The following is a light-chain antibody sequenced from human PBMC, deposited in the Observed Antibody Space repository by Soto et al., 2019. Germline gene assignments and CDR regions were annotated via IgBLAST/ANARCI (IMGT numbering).Light chain of an antibody. CDR1: SSNIGSNT. Sequence: QSVPTQPPSASGTPGQRVTNSCSGSSSNIGSNTVNWYQQLPGTAPKLLIYSNNQRPSGVPDRFSGSKSGTSASLAISGLQSEDEADYYCAAWDDSLNGPVFGGATKLTVL. J-gene: IGLJ2*01. V-gene: IGLV1-44*01. CDR2: SNN. CDR3: AAWDDSLNGPV.